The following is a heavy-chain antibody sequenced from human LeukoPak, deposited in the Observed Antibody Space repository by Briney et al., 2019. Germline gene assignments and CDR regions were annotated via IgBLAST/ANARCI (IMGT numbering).Heavy chain of an antibody. J-gene: IGHJ6*02. CDR3: ARGPLMEPSGYTYYYYYGMDV. D-gene: IGHD3-22*01. V-gene: IGHV3-48*01. CDR2: ISGSSGII. Sequence: GGSLRLSCAASGFTFNTYTMNWVRQAPGKGLEWVSYISGSSGIIDYADSVRGRFTISRDNAKNSLYLQMNSLRAEDTAVYYCARGPLMEPSGYTYYYYYGMDVWGQGATVTVSS. CDR1: GFTFNTYT.